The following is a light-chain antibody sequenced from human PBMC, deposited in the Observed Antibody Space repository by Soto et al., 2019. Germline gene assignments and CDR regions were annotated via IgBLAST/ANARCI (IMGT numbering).Light chain of an antibody. CDR1: SSNIGAGYD. Sequence: QSVLTQPPSVSGAPGQRVTISCTGSSSNIGAGYDVHWYQQLPGTAPKLLIYGNSNRPSGVPDRFSGSESGTSASLAITGLQAEDEADYYCQSYDSSLSGSGGVFGGGTKLTVL. CDR3: QSYDSSLSGSGGV. J-gene: IGLJ2*01. CDR2: GNS. V-gene: IGLV1-40*01.